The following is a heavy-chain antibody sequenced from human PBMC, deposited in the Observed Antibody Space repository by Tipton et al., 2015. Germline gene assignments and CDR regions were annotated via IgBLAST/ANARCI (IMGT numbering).Heavy chain of an antibody. CDR2: ISYDGSDK. D-gene: IGHD6-19*01. J-gene: IGHJ6*02. Sequence: SLRLSCAASGFTFSTYAMHWVRQAPGKGLEWVALISYDGSDKYYADSVKGRFTISRDSSENTLYLQMNSLRAEDTAVYYCARTIPVAGTYGMDVWGQGTTVTVSS. CDR3: ARTIPVAGTYGMDV. CDR1: GFTFSTYA. V-gene: IGHV3-30*01.